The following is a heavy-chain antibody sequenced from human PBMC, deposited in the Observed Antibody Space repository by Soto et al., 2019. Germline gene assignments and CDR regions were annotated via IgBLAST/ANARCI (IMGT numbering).Heavy chain of an antibody. CDR1: GFTVSSSY. CDR3: ARGYSFDDY. V-gene: IGHV3-53*04. J-gene: IGHJ4*02. CDR2: IYSDGST. D-gene: IGHD5-18*01. Sequence: EVQLVESGGDLVQPGGSLRLSCAASGFTVSSSYMSWVRQAPGKGLEWVSIIYSDGSTYYADSVKGRFTISRHNSKNTLFLHMNSLSAHATPVYSCARGYSFDDYWGQGTLVTVSS.